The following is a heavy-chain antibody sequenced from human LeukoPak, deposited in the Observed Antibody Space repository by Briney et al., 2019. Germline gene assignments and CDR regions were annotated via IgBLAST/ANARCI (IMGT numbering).Heavy chain of an antibody. Sequence: SGTLSLTCAVSGGSISSSNWWSWVRQPPGKGLEWIGEIYHSGSTNYNPSLKSRVTISVDTSKNQFSLKLSSVTAADTAVYYCARLGQVGATPGAFDIWGQGTMVTVSS. CDR2: IYHSGST. D-gene: IGHD1-26*01. CDR1: GGSISSSNW. CDR3: ARLGQVGATPGAFDI. J-gene: IGHJ3*02. V-gene: IGHV4-4*02.